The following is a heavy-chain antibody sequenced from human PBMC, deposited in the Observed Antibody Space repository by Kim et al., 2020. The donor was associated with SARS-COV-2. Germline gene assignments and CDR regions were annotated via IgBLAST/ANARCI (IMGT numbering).Heavy chain of an antibody. CDR1: GGSFSGYY. J-gene: IGHJ4*02. D-gene: IGHD6-6*01. CDR3: ARALTRIAARPPKSYFDY. CDR2: INHSGST. V-gene: IGHV4-34*01. Sequence: SETLSLTCAVYGGSFSGYYWSWIRQPPGKGLEWIGEINHSGSTNYNPSLKSRVTISVDTSKNQFSLKLSSVTAADTAVYYCARALTRIAARPPKSYFDYWGQGTLVTVSS.